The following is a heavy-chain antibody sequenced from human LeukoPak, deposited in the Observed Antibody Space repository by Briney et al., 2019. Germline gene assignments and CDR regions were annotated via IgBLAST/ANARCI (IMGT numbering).Heavy chain of an antibody. CDR2: ISSSSTI. D-gene: IGHD3-3*01. J-gene: IGHJ6*02. CDR3: ARAGDFWSGYFYYYYGMDV. V-gene: IGHV3-48*01. Sequence: GGSLRLSCAASGFTFSSYSMNWVRQAPGKGLEWVSYISSSSTIYYADSVKGRFTISRDNAKNSLYLQMNSLRAEDTAVYYCARAGDFWSGYFYYYYGMDVWGQGTTVTVSS. CDR1: GFTFSSYS.